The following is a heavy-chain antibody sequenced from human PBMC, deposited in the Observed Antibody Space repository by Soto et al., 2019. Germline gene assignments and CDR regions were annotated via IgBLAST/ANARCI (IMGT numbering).Heavy chain of an antibody. D-gene: IGHD3-10*01. J-gene: IGHJ3*02. V-gene: IGHV4-59*01. Sequence: QVQLQESGPGLVKPSETLSLTCTVSGGSISSYYWSWIRQPPGKGLEWIGYIYYSGSTNYNPSLXRXVXIXXDTSKTQFSLKLSSVTAADTAVYYCARVWGGAFDIWGQGTMVTVSS. CDR2: IYYSGST. CDR3: ARVWGGAFDI. CDR1: GGSISSYY.